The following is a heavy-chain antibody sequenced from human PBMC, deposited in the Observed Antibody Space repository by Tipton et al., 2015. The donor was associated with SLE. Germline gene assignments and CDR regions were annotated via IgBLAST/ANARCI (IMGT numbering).Heavy chain of an antibody. D-gene: IGHD3-3*01. CDR2: INHSGST. CDR3: ASPFGVVTYDAFDI. CDR1: GGSFSGHY. J-gene: IGHJ3*02. Sequence: TLSLTCAVYGGSFSGHYWTWIRQPPGKGPEWIGEINHSGSTHYNPSLKSRVAISIEMSKNQFSLKLSSVTAADTAVYYCASPFGVVTYDAFDIWGQGTMVTVSS. V-gene: IGHV4-34*01.